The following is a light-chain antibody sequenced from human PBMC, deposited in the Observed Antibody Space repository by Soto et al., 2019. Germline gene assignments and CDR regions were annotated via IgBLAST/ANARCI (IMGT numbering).Light chain of an antibody. Sequence: QSVLTQPPSVSGAPGQRVTISCTGNSSNIGAGYDVHWYQQLPGKAPKLLIFGNSHRPSGVPDRFFGSKSGTSASLAITGLQAEDEADYYCSSYTSSSSVVFGGGTKLTVL. V-gene: IGLV1-40*01. CDR3: SSYTSSSSVV. CDR2: GNS. J-gene: IGLJ2*01. CDR1: SSNIGAGYD.